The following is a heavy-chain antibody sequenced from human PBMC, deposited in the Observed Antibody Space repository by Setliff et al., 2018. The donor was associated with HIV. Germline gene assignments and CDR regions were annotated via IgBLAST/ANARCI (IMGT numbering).Heavy chain of an antibody. CDR2: IHHSGGT. V-gene: IGHV4-59*08. CDR1: YGSISGHY. Sequence: SETLSLTCTVSYGSISGHYWTWIRQPPGKGLEWIGYIHHSGGTQYNPSLMSRLTMSMVASRNQFSLKVNSVTAADTAVYYCARHDITLVRGLVWGQGTTVTVSS. J-gene: IGHJ6*02. CDR3: ARHDITLVRGLV. D-gene: IGHD3-10*01.